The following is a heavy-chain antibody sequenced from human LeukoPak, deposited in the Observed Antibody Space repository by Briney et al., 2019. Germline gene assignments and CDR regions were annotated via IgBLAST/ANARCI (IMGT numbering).Heavy chain of an antibody. J-gene: IGHJ5*02. D-gene: IGHD3-10*01. Sequence: GGSLRLSCAASGFTVSSNYMSWVRQAPGKGLEWVAVISYDGSNKYYADSVKGRFTISRDNSKNTLYLQMNSLRAEDTAVYYCASHYDSGPDLWGQGTLVIVSS. CDR3: ASHYDSGPDL. V-gene: IGHV3-30*03. CDR1: GFTVSSNY. CDR2: ISYDGSNK.